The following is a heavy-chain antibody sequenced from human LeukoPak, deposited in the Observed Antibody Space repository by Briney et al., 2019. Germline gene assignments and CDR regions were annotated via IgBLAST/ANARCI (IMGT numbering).Heavy chain of an antibody. Sequence: GGSLRLSCAASGFTFSNYAMHWVRQAPGKGLEWVSSISSSSSYIYYADSVKGRFTISRDNAKNSLYLQMNSLRAEDTAVYYCARDYSGSYSPYFDLWGRGTLVTVSS. V-gene: IGHV3-21*01. J-gene: IGHJ2*01. CDR2: ISSSSSYI. D-gene: IGHD1-26*01. CDR3: ARDYSGSYSPYFDL. CDR1: GFTFSNYA.